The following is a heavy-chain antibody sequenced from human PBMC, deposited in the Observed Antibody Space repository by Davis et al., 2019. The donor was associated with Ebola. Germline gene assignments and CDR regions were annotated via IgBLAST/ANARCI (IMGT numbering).Heavy chain of an antibody. CDR3: AKAPLRFLEWLQI. D-gene: IGHD3-3*01. J-gene: IGHJ4*02. CDR1: GFTFSSYA. Sequence: GGSLRLSCAASGFTFSSYAMHWVRQAPGKGLEWVAVISYDGSNKYYADSVKGRFTISRDNSKNTLYLQMNSLRAEDTAVYYCAKAPLRFLEWLQIWGQGTLVTVSS. V-gene: IGHV3-30-3*01. CDR2: ISYDGSNK.